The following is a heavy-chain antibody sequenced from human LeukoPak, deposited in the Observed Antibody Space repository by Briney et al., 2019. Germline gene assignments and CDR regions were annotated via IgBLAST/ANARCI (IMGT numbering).Heavy chain of an antibody. Sequence: GTSVKVSFKASGYTFTGFYMHWVRQAPGQGLEWMGWINPNSGATNYAQKFQGRVTMTRDTSINTAYMELSSLRSNDTAVFYCARAHLIAAPGYNWFDPWGQGTLVTVSS. J-gene: IGHJ5*02. D-gene: IGHD6-13*01. CDR1: GYTFTGFY. CDR3: ARAHLIAAPGYNWFDP. V-gene: IGHV1-2*02. CDR2: INPNSGAT.